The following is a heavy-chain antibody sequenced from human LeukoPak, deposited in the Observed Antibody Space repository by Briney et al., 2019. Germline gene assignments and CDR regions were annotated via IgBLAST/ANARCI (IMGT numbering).Heavy chain of an antibody. CDR1: GYSISSGYY. V-gene: IGHV4-38-2*02. CDR2: IYYSGSS. J-gene: IGHJ4*02. D-gene: IGHD5-18*01. CDR3: ARDYGYSYGYSFDY. Sequence: SETLSLTCSVSGYSISSGYYWGWVRPPPGEGLEWIGDIYYSGSSSYNPSLKSRITMSVDTSKNQFSLRLSSVTDADTAVYYCARDYGYSYGYSFDYWGQGTLVTVSS.